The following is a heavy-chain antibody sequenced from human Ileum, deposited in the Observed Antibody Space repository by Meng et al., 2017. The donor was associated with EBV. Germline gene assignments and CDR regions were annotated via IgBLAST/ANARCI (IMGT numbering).Heavy chain of an antibody. CDR2: VYPSGTP. Sequence: GELVRSGPRLGRPSGTLSLTFTCSGDSFSGSSWWSWVRQSPEKGLEWIGEVYPSGTPYYNPSLKSRVTISLDKSRNQFSLNLIHVTAADAAVYYCARDAFQYASGIPAHWGQGTLVTVSS. CDR1: GDSFSGSSW. D-gene: IGHD3-16*01. V-gene: IGHV4-4*02. CDR3: ARDAFQYASGIPAH. J-gene: IGHJ4*02.